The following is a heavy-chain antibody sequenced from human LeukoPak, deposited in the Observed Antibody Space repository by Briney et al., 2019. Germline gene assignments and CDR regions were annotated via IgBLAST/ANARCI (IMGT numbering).Heavy chain of an antibody. V-gene: IGHV3-30*04. CDR3: ARDLAYGDSFDY. CDR1: GFTFSSYA. J-gene: IGHJ4*02. Sequence: GGSLRLSCAASGFTFSSYAMSWVRQAPGKGLEWVTVISNDGRKTYYADSVKGRFTISRDNSKNTLYLQMNSLRAEDTAVYYCARDLAYGDSFDYWGQGTLVTVSS. D-gene: IGHD3-16*01. CDR2: ISNDGRKT.